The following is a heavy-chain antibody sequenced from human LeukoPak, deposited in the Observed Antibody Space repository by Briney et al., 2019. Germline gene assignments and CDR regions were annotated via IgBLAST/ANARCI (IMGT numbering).Heavy chain of an antibody. D-gene: IGHD2-2*01. Sequence: ASVKVSCKASGGTFSSYAISWVRQAPGQGLEWMGGIIPIFGTANYAQKFQGRVTITADKSTSTAYMELSSLRSEDTAVYYCARERYCSSTSCYLWFDPWGQGTLVTVSS. CDR3: ARERYCSSTSCYLWFDP. V-gene: IGHV1-69*06. CDR2: IIPIFGTA. J-gene: IGHJ5*02. CDR1: GGTFSSYA.